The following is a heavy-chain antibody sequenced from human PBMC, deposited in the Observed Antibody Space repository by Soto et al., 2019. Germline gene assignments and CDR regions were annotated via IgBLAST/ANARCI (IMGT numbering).Heavy chain of an antibody. D-gene: IGHD3-10*01. V-gene: IGHV1-2*02. J-gene: IGHJ5*02. CDR3: ASATYGSGSYYNAYTPEFDP. CDR2: INPNSGGT. CDR1: GYTFTGYY. Sequence: GASVKVSCKASGYTFTGYYMHWVRQAPGQGLEWMGGINPNSGGTNYAQKFQGRVTMTRDTSISTAYMELSRLRSDDTAVYYCASATYGSGSYYNAYTPEFDPWGQGTLVTVSS.